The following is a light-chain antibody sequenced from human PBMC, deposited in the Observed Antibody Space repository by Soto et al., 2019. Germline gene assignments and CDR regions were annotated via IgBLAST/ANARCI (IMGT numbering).Light chain of an antibody. Sequence: DIVMTQSPESLTVSLGERATINCKSSQNIFYSSKNKNYLAWYQHKTGQPPKVLIYWASARESGVPDRFRGSGSGTDFTLTIDSLQAEDVAVYYCQQYYSTPQTFGQGTKVDIK. CDR3: QQYYSTPQT. CDR2: WAS. V-gene: IGKV4-1*01. J-gene: IGKJ1*01. CDR1: QNIFYSSKNKNY.